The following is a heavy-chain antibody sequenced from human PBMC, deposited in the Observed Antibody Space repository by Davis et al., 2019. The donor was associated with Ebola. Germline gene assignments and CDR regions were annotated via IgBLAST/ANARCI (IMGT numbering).Heavy chain of an antibody. Sequence: GESLKIPCAASGFTFSSYYMHWVRQAPGKGLEWVDIIRYDGNNKNYADSLKGRFTISRDNSKNTLYLQMNSLRAEDTAVYYCARGGRSSTSSYLNYWGQGTLVTVSS. D-gene: IGHD2-2*01. CDR3: ARGGRSSTSSYLNY. CDR2: IRYDGNNK. CDR1: GFTFSSYY. J-gene: IGHJ4*02. V-gene: IGHV3-30*02.